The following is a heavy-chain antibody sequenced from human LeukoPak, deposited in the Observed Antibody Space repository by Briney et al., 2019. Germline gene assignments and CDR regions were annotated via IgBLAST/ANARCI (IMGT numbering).Heavy chain of an antibody. CDR2: LSGGGGST. J-gene: IGHJ6*03. CDR1: GFTFSSYA. V-gene: IGHV3-23*01. CDR3: AKEGGHDSYYYMDV. Sequence: GGSLRLSCAASGFTFSSYAMSWVRQGPGKGLEWASALSGGGGSTYYADSVKGRFTISRDNSKNTLYLQMNSLRAEDTAIYYCAKEGGHDSYYYMDVWGKGTTVTVSS. D-gene: IGHD5-12*01.